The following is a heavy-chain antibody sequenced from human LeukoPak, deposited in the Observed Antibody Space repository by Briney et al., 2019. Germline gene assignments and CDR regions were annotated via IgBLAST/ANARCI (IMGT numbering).Heavy chain of an antibody. J-gene: IGHJ4*02. CDR2: IYYNGIT. Sequence: SETLSLTCTVSGGSISGYYWIWIRQPPGKGLEYIGYIYYNGITNYNPSLRSRVTISVDTSKNQFSLRLSSVTAADTAVCYCARWDYDGSGYRKFDFWGQGTLVTVSS. D-gene: IGHD3-22*01. CDR1: GGSISGYY. CDR3: ARWDYDGSGYRKFDF. V-gene: IGHV4-59*08.